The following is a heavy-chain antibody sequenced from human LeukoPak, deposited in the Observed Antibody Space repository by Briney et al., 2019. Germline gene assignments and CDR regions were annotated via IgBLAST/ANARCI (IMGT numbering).Heavy chain of an antibody. CDR1: GFTFSNYN. V-gene: IGHV3-48*04. CDR3: ARDARYYDILTGSHDAFNI. CDR2: ISGSSSTI. J-gene: IGHJ3*02. Sequence: GGSLRLSCVASGFTFSNYNMNWVRQAPGKGLEWVSYISGSSSTIYYADSVKGRFTISRDNAKNSLYLQMNSLRAEDTAVYYCARDARYYDILTGSHDAFNIWGQGTMVTVSS. D-gene: IGHD3-9*01.